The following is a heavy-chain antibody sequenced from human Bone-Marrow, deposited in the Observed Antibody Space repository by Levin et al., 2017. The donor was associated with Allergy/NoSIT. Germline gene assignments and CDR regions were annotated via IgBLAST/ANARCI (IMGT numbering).Heavy chain of an antibody. CDR2: INGHHGDT. J-gene: IGHJ3*02. CDR3: ATPLPHIDVVPFVNDVLDI. V-gene: IGHV1-18*01. Sequence: GESLKISCQISGFAFHSFGVHWVRQAPGRGLEWMGWINGHHGDTVYAQKFQGRVAVTTDTSTRTAYMELRDLTSDDTGVYFCATPLPHIDVVPFVNDVLDIWGQGTMVTVSS. D-gene: IGHD2-15*01. CDR1: GFAFHSFG.